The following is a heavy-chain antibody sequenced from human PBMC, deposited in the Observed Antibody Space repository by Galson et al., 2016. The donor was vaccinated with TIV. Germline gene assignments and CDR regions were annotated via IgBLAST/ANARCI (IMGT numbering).Heavy chain of an antibody. J-gene: IGHJ3*02. V-gene: IGHV5-51*01. CDR1: GYSFTNYW. CDR3: ARHPLSRAFDI. Sequence: QSGAEVKKPGESLKISCKGSGYSFTNYWIAWVRQMPGKGLEWMGIIYPDDSDTRYSPSFQGQVTISANKSISTAYVQWSRLKASDTAMYFCARHPLSRAFDIWGQRTVVTVSS. CDR2: IYPDDSDT.